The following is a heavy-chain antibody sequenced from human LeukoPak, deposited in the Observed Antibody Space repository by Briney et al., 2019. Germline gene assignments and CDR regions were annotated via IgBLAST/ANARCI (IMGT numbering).Heavy chain of an antibody. J-gene: IGHJ6*02. CDR3: ARSCSGGSCYGNYYHGMDV. V-gene: IGHV3-11*03. CDR2: ISSSGTYT. CDR1: GFTFSDYY. Sequence: GGSLRLSCTASGFTFSDYYMSWIRQAPGKGLEWVSYISSSGTYTNYARSVKGRFTSTRDNAKNSLYLQMNSLRAEDTAVYYCARSCSGGSCYGNYYHGMDVWGQGTTVTVSS. D-gene: IGHD2-15*01.